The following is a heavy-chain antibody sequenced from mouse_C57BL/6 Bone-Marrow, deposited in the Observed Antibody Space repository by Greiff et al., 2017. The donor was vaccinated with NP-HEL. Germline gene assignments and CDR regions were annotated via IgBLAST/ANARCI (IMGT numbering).Heavy chain of an antibody. CDR1: GYTFTSYW. CDR2: IDPNSGGT. D-gene: IGHD1-1*01. CDR3: ARPIGLSITTVKYFDV. Sequence: QVQLKQPGAELVKPGASVKLSCKASGYTFTSYWMHWVKQRPGRGLEWIGRIDPNSGGTKYNEKFKSKATLTVDKPSSTAYMQLSSLTSEDSAVYYCARPIGLSITTVKYFDVWGTGTTVTVSS. J-gene: IGHJ1*03. V-gene: IGHV1-72*01.